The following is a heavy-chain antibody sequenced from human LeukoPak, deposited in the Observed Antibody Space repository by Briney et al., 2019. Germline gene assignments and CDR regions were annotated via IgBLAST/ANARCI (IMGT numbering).Heavy chain of an antibody. Sequence: PGGSLRLSCAASGFTFSSYGMHWVRQAPGKGLEWVAVISYDGSNKYYADSVKGRFTISRDNSKNTLYLQMNSLRAEDTAAYYCAKDPLDGWGALPVDYWGQGTLVTVSS. CDR2: ISYDGSNK. D-gene: IGHD3-16*01. V-gene: IGHV3-30*18. CDR1: GFTFSSYG. CDR3: AKDPLDGWGALPVDY. J-gene: IGHJ4*02.